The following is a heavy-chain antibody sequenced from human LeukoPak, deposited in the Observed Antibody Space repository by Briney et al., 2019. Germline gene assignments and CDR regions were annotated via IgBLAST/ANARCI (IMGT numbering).Heavy chain of an antibody. J-gene: IGHJ4*02. CDR1: GFTFSRYS. CDR2: ISSSSSTI. Sequence: PGGSLRLSCAASGFTFSRYSMNWVRQTPGKGLEWISYISSSSSTIYYANSVKGRFIISRDNAEKSLHLQMNSLRVEDTAAYFCATEGGTYWGQGTPVTVSS. CDR3: ATEGGTY. V-gene: IGHV3-48*01. D-gene: IGHD3-16*01.